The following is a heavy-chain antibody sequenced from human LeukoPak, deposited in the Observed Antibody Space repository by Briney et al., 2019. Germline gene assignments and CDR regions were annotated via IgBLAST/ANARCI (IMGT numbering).Heavy chain of an antibody. D-gene: IGHD3-9*01. CDR2: INAYNGDT. CDR3: ARGTPVGRYYDISSVSYMDV. CDR1: GYTFTNYG. J-gene: IGHJ6*03. Sequence: GASVKVSCKASGYTFTNYGIIWVRQAPGQGLQWMGWINAYNGDTNYAQKFQGRVTMTTDTSTSTAYMELRSLRSDDTAVYYCARGTPVGRYYDISSVSYMDVWGKGTTVTVSS. V-gene: IGHV1-18*01.